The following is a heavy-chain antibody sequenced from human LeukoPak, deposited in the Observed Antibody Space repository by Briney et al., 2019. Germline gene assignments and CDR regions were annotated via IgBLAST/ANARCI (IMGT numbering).Heavy chain of an antibody. CDR3: ARADTAMVSRYFDY. J-gene: IGHJ4*02. Sequence: AGTLSLTCAVYGGSFSGYDWSWIRQPPGKGLEWIGEINDSGSTNYNPSLKSRVTISVDTSKNQFSLKLSSVAAADTAVYYCARADTAMVSRYFDYWGQGTLVTVSS. CDR1: GGSFSGYD. V-gene: IGHV4-34*01. D-gene: IGHD5-18*01. CDR2: INDSGST.